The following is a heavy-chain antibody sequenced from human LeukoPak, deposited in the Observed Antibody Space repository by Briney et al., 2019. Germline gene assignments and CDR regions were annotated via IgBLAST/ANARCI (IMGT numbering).Heavy chain of an antibody. V-gene: IGHV1-18*01. J-gene: IGHJ6*02. D-gene: IGHD4-17*01. CDR1: GYTFTSYG. CDR2: ISAYNGNT. CDR3: ARLLYGDYAVWYYYYGMDV. Sequence: GASVKVSCKASGYTFTSYGISWVRQAPGQGLEWMGWISAYNGNTNYAQKLQGRVTMTTDTSTSTAYMELRSLRSDDTAVYYCARLLYGDYAVWYYYYGMDVWGQGTTVTVSS.